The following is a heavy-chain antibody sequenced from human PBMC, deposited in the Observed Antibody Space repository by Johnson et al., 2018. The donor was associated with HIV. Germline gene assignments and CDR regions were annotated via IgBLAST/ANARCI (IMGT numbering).Heavy chain of an antibody. CDR3: ARVPSFLGRGLYAFDI. CDR1: GYTFSSYG. Sequence: VQLVESGGGVVQPGRSLRLSCAASGYTFSSYGMHWVRQAPGKGLEWVSYISSSGTAKYYADSVQGRFTISSDNSKNSLYLQMNSLRAEDTALYYCARVPSFLGRGLYAFDIWGQGTMVTVSS. J-gene: IGHJ3*02. CDR2: ISSSGTAK. V-gene: IGHV3-48*01. D-gene: IGHD2/OR15-2a*01.